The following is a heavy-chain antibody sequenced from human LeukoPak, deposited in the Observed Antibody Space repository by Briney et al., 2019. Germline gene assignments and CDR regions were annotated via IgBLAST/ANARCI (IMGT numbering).Heavy chain of an antibody. CDR1: GFTFSNYW. V-gene: IGHV3-7*01. D-gene: IGHD6-6*01. CDR2: IKEDGRET. CDR3: ARGQNVRPSAFFDP. J-gene: IGHJ5*02. Sequence: GGSLRLSCAASGFTFSNYWMSWVRQAPGKGPEWVANIKEDGRETYYLDSVKGRFTISRDNAKSSLDLQMNSLRVEDTAIYYCARGQNVRPSAFFDPWGQGTLVTVSS.